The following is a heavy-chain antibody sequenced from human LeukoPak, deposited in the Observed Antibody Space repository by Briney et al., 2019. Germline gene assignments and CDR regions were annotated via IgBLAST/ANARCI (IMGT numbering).Heavy chain of an antibody. D-gene: IGHD2-15*01. V-gene: IGHV4-34*01. Sequence: SETLSLTCAVYGGSFSGYYWSWRREPPGKGGEWMGEINQRGRTNYNPSLKRRVTISVDKSKKQISLQLSSVTVADTAVYYCARLSGGHRRAVYYSSYMDVWGKRTTVTVSS. CDR1: GGSFSGYY. CDR2: INQRGRT. J-gene: IGHJ6*03. CDR3: ARLSGGHRRAVYYSSYMDV.